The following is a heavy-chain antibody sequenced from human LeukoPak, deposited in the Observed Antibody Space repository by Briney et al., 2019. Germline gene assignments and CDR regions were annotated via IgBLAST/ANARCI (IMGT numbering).Heavy chain of an antibody. J-gene: IGHJ3*02. CDR2: IYPGGTS. CDR1: GGSISSYY. CDR3: ARGPLTEAHTFDI. Sequence: PSETLYLTCTVSGGSISSYYWTWIRQPAGKGLDWIGRIYPGGTSYFNPSLKSRVTLSVDTSKNQFSLRLTSVTAADTAVYYCARGPLTEAHTFDIWGQGTMVTVSS. V-gene: IGHV4-4*07. D-gene: IGHD1-14*01.